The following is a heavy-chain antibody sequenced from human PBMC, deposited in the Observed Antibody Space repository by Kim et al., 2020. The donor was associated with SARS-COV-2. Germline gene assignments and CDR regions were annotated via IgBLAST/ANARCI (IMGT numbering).Heavy chain of an antibody. Sequence: ASVKVSCKASGYTFTSYGISWVRQAPGQGLEWMGRISAYNGNTNYAQKLQGRVTMTTDTSTSTAYMELRSLRSDDTAVYYCARDDRHGRSSGWYPDWFDPWGQGTLVTVSS. CDR3: ARDDRHGRSSGWYPDWFDP. CDR1: GYTFTSYG. J-gene: IGHJ5*02. V-gene: IGHV1-18*01. D-gene: IGHD6-19*01. CDR2: ISAYNGNT.